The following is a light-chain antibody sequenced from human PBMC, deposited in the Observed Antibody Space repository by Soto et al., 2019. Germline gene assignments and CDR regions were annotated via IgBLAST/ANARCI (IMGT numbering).Light chain of an antibody. CDR2: LNSDGSH. CDR3: QTWGTGIHVV. V-gene: IGLV4-69*01. Sequence: QPVLTQSPSASASLGASVKLTCTLSSGHSSYAIAWHQQQPEKGPRDLMKLNSDGSHSKGDGIPDRFSGSSSGAERYLTISGLQSEDEADYYCQTWGTGIHVVFGGGTKVTVL. J-gene: IGLJ2*01. CDR1: SGHSSYA.